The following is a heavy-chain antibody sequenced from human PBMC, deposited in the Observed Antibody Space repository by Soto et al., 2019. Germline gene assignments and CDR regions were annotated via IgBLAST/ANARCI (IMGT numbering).Heavy chain of an antibody. CDR1: VYTFTSYY. CDR2: ISAYNGNT. Sequence: ASVKVSCTASVYTFTSYYMHWVRQAPGQGLEWMGWISAYNGNTNYAQKLQGRVTMTTDTSTSTAYMELRSLRSDDTAVYYCARMESSNSGYDSWGQGTLVTVSS. V-gene: IGHV1-18*04. D-gene: IGHD5-12*01. J-gene: IGHJ4*02. CDR3: ARMESSNSGYDS.